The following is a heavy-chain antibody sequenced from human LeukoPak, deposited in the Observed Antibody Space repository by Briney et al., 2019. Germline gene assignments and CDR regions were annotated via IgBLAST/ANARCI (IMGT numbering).Heavy chain of an antibody. CDR3: ARDSDYGMDV. CDR2: LFYSGST. J-gene: IGHJ6*02. Sequence: PSETLSLTCTVSGASISNYYWSWIRQPPGKGLERIGYLFYSGSTNYSPSLKSRVTISVDMSKSQLSLNLTSVTAADTAVYYCARDSDYGMDVWGQGTTVTVSS. CDR1: GASISNYY. V-gene: IGHV4-59*01. D-gene: IGHD3-10*01.